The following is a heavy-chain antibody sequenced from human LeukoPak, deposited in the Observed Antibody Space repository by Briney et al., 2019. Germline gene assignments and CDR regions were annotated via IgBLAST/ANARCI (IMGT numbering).Heavy chain of an antibody. D-gene: IGHD3-10*01. Sequence: GGPLRLSCAASGFAFSSYWMHWVRQAPGKGLVWVSRINSDGSSTSYADSVKGRFTIYRDNAKNTLYLKMNSLRAEDTAVYYCAQGHLWFGELLEGYWGQGTLVTVSS. CDR1: GFAFSSYW. J-gene: IGHJ4*02. CDR3: AQGHLWFGELLEGY. V-gene: IGHV3-74*01. CDR2: INSDGSST.